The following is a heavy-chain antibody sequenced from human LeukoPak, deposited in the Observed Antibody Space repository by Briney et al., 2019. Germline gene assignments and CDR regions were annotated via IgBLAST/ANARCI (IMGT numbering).Heavy chain of an antibody. D-gene: IGHD6-19*01. Sequence: GGSLRHSCSASGFTFNNYPMSWVRQAPGMGLEWVSALSPSGDRTYYGDSVKGRFTISRDNSKNTLYLQMNSLRAEDTAVYYCAKAGSAWSYFDYWGQGTLVTVSS. CDR3: AKAGSAWSYFDY. J-gene: IGHJ4*02. CDR2: LSPSGDRT. V-gene: IGHV3-23*01. CDR1: GFTFNNYP.